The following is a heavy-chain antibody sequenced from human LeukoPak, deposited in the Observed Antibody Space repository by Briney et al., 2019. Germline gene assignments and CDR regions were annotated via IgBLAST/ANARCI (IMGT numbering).Heavy chain of an antibody. CDR1: GFTFSDYY. CDR2: ISSSGSTI. J-gene: IGHJ6*03. Sequence: PGGSLRLSCAASGFTFSDYYMSWIRQAPGKGLEWVSYISSSGSTIYYADSVKGRFTISRDNAKNSLYLQMNSLRAEDTVVYYCARVTTRQLWFGELLGIDYYYYYMDVWGKGTTVTISS. CDR3: ARVTTRQLWFGELLGIDYYYYYMDV. D-gene: IGHD3-10*01. V-gene: IGHV3-11*01.